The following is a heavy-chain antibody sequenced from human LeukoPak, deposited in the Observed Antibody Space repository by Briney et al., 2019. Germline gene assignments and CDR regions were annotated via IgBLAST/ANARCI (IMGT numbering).Heavy chain of an antibody. CDR2: ISSSSSAI. V-gene: IGHV3-48*01. CDR1: GFTFSSYA. CDR3: AREGYSPY. J-gene: IGHJ4*02. Sequence: GGSLRLSCAASGFTFSSYAMSWVRQAPGKGLEWVSYISSSSSAIYYADSVKGRFTISRDNAKNSLYLQMNSLRAEDTAVYYCAREGYSPYWGQGTLVTVSS. D-gene: IGHD6-13*01.